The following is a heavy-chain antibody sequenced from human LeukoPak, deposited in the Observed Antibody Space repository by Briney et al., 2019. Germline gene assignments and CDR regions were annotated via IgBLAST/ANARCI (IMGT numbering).Heavy chain of an antibody. J-gene: IGHJ5*01. CDR3: AKSPGTAAGYWFDS. V-gene: IGHV3-23*01. Sequence: PGGSLRLSCAASGFTFFSSYWFHWVRQAPGKGLEWVSAVTNSGGDTYYADSVKGRFTISRDNSNNTLYLQMYSLRAEDTALYYCAKSPGTAAGYWFDSWGQGALVTVSS. D-gene: IGHD6-13*01. CDR2: VTNSGGDT. CDR1: GFTFFSSYW.